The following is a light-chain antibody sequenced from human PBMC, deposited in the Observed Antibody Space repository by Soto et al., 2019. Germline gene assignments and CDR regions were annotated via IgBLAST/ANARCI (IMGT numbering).Light chain of an antibody. CDR2: DVS. CDR3: CSYAGTYTYVV. Sequence: QSVLTQPRSVSGSPGQSVTISCTGTSSDVGGYNFVSWYQHHPGKAPKVLIYDVSKRPSGVPDRFSGSKSGNTASLTISGLLAVDEADYHCCSYAGTYTYVVFGGGPKVTVL. CDR1: SSDVGGYNF. J-gene: IGLJ2*01. V-gene: IGLV2-11*01.